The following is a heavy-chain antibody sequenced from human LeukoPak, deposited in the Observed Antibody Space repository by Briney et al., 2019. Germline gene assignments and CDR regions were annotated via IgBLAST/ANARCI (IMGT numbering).Heavy chain of an antibody. CDR1: GYTFTGYY. CDR2: INPNSGGT. J-gene: IGHJ4*02. Sequence: ASVKVSFKASGYTFTGYYMHWVRQAPGQGLEWMGWINPNSGGTNYAQKFQGRVTMTRDTSISTAYMELSRLRSDDTAVYYCARVLGYCSGGSCYSIFVLGYWGQGTLVTVSS. D-gene: IGHD2-15*01. CDR3: ARVLGYCSGGSCYSIFVLGY. V-gene: IGHV1-2*02.